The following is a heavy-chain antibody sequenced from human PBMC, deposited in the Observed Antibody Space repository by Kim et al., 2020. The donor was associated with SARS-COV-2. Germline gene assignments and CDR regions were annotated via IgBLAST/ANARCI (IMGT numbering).Heavy chain of an antibody. V-gene: IGHV3-7*05. CDR3: TRDQGRSDY. CDR2: INEDGGER. CDR1: GFTFSKYW. J-gene: IGHJ4*02. Sequence: GGSLRLSCIGSGFTFSKYWMNWIRQAPGKRPEWVANINEDGGERFYLGSVKGRFTISRDNAENSVSLQMNSLRAEDTAIYYCTRDQGRSDYWGQGTLVTVSS. D-gene: IGHD2-15*01.